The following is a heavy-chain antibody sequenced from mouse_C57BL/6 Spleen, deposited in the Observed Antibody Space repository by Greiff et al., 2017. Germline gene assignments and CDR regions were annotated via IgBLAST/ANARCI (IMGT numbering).Heavy chain of an antibody. CDR3: ARRDYVYYYAMDY. CDR2: ISSGSSNI. CDR1: GFTFSDYG. Sequence: EVNVVESGGGLVKPGGSLKLSCAASGFTFSDYGMHWVRQAPEKGLEWVAYISSGSSNIYYADTVKGRFTISRDNAKNTLFLQRTSLRSEDTAMYYCARRDYVYYYAMDYWGQGTSVTVSS. D-gene: IGHD2-4*01. V-gene: IGHV5-17*01. J-gene: IGHJ4*01.